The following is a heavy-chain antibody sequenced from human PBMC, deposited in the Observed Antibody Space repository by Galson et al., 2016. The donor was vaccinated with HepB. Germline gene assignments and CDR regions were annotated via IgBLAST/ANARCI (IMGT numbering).Heavy chain of an antibody. D-gene: IGHD3-3*01. CDR1: GFTLSTYA. Sequence: SLRLSCAASGFTLSTYAMTWVRQAPERGLDWVSAITSGGSTHYAESVKGRFTISRDNSKNTLYLQMNSLRAEDTAVYYCARDAWSGYYARDAFDIWGQGTMVTVSS. V-gene: IGHV3-23*01. CDR2: ITSGGST. CDR3: ARDAWSGYYARDAFDI. J-gene: IGHJ3*02.